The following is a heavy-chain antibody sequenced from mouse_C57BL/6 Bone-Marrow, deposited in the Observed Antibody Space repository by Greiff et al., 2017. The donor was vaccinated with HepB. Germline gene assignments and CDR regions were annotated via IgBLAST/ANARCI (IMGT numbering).Heavy chain of an antibody. J-gene: IGHJ1*03. CDR1: GFNIKDDY. D-gene: IGHD1-1*02. Sequence: EVHLVESGAELVRPGASVKLSCTASGFNIKDDYMHWVKQRPEQGLEWIGWIDPENGDTEYASKFQGKATITADTSSNTAYLQLSSLTSEDTAVYYCTYYYGIWYFDVWGTGTTVTVSS. V-gene: IGHV14-4*01. CDR3: TYYYGIWYFDV. CDR2: IDPENGDT.